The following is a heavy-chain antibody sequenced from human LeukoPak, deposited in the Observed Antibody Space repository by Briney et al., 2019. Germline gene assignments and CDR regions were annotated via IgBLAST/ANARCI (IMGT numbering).Heavy chain of an antibody. CDR2: ISSSSSYI. D-gene: IGHD6-13*01. J-gene: IGHJ4*02. V-gene: IGHV3-21*01. CDR3: ARANTPFIAAAVLN. CDR1: GFTFSSYS. Sequence: PGGSLRLSCAASGFTFSSYSMNWVRQAPGKGLEWVSSISSSSSYIYYADSVKGRFTISRDNAKNSPYLQMNRLRAEDTAVYYCARANTPFIAAAVLNWGQGTLVTVSS.